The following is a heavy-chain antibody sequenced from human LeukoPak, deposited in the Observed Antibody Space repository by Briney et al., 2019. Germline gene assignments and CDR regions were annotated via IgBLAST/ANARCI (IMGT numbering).Heavy chain of an antibody. CDR3: ARLLSGADRNFDY. CDR2: IYYSGST. V-gene: IGHV4-39*01. D-gene: IGHD1-26*01. CDR1: GGSISSSSYY. J-gene: IGHJ4*02. Sequence: SETLSLTCTVSGGSISSSSYYWGWIRQPPGKGLEWIGSIYYSGSTYYNPSLKSRVTISVDTSKNQFSLKLSSVTAADTAVHYCARLLSGADRNFDYWGQGTLVTVSS.